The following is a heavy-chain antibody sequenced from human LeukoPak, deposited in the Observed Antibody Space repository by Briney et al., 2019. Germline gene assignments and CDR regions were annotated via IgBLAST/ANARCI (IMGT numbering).Heavy chain of an antibody. CDR2: IYTSGST. CDR1: GGSISTYY. J-gene: IGHJ4*02. V-gene: IGHV4-4*07. CDR3: ARDHSLFRGVIGFDY. D-gene: IGHD3-10*01. Sequence: PSETLSLTCTVSGGSISTYYWSWIRQPAGKGLEWIGRIYTSGSTNYNPSLKSRVTISVDTSKNQFSLKLSSVTAADTAVYYCARDHSLFRGVIGFDYWGQGTLVTVSS.